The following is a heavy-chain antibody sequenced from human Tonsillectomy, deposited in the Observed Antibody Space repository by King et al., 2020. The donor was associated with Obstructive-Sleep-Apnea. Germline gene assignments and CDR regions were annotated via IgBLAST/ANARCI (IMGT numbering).Heavy chain of an antibody. V-gene: IGHV2-70*11. CDR2: IDWDDDK. J-gene: IGHJ4*02. Sequence: VTLKESGPALVKPTQTLTLTCTFSGFSLRASGMGGSWIRQPPGKALEWLARIDWDDDKDYSTSLETRLTISKDTSKNQVVLTMTNVDPVDTATYYCARTLWDITMDPYFDYWGQGTLVTVSS. CDR3: ARTLWDITMDPYFDY. CDR1: GFSLRASGMG. D-gene: IGHD5-18*01.